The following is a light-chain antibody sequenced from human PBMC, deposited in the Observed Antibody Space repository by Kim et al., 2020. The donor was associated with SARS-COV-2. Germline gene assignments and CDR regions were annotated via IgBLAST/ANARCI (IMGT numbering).Light chain of an antibody. J-gene: IGKJ1*01. Sequence: AAVGDRVTITCRESQSINNYLNWYQQKPGKAPKRLIYAASSLQNEVPSRFSGSGSGTDFTLAISSLQPEDFATYYCKQGYSIPWKFGQGTKVDIK. CDR2: AAS. CDR1: QSINNY. V-gene: IGKV1-39*01. CDR3: KQGYSIPWK.